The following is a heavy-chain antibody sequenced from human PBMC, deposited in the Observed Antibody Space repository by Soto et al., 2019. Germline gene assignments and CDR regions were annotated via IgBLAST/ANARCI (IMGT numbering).Heavy chain of an antibody. CDR2: FYSSGSI. D-gene: IGHD6-19*01. J-gene: IGHJ5*02. V-gene: IGHV4-31*03. CDR3: ARMYSSGSGWFNP. Sequence: LQESGPGLVKPSQTLSLTCFVSGYSITAVGYYWSWIRHHPGKGLEWIGSFYSSGSIIYNPSIRSRVSISRDTSSNQFSMSLTSVTAADTARYYCARMYSSGSGWFNPWGQGTMVTVSS. CDR1: GYSITAVGYY.